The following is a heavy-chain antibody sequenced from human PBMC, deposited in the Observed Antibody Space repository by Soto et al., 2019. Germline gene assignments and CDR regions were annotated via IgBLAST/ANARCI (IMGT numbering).Heavy chain of an antibody. CDR2: IYPGDHET. V-gene: IGHV5-51*01. Sequence: GESLKISCRCSGYTFSNFWIAWVRHLPGKGLEWMGIIYPGDHETRYSPSFHGKVTIPADKSINTAYLQWSSLEASDSAFYYCARSPRSSPYFDYWGQGALVTVSS. CDR3: ARSPRSSPYFDY. CDR1: GYTFSNFW. D-gene: IGHD6-13*01. J-gene: IGHJ4*02.